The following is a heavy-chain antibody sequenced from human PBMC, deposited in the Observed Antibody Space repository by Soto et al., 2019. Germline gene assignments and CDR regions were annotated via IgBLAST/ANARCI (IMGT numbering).Heavy chain of an antibody. J-gene: IGHJ6*03. CDR1: GYSFTNYG. Sequence: QDQLVQSGVEVKKPGASVKVSCKASGYSFTNYGITWVRQAPGQGFEWMGWISAYNGNTNYAQKFQGRVTMTTDASTRTAYLELRSLRSYDTAVYYCARDRGVAPPVAGNTHYYYYMDVWGKGTTVTVSS. CDR2: ISAYNGNT. CDR3: ARDRGVAPPVAGNTHYYYYMDV. D-gene: IGHD6-19*01. V-gene: IGHV1-18*01.